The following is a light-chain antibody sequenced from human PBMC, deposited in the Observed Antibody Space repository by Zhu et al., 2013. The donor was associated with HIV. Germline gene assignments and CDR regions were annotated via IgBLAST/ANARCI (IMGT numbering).Light chain of an antibody. J-gene: IGKJ5*01. CDR1: RRVGSRN. V-gene: IGKV3-15*01. CDR3: QQYNNWPIT. Sequence: EILMTQSPDTLSLSPGERAIFSCRASRRVGSRNVAWYQQKVGQAPRLLIYGASTRATGILGRFSGSGSGTEFTLTISSLQSEDFAVYYCQQYNNWPITFGQGTRLEIK. CDR2: GAS.